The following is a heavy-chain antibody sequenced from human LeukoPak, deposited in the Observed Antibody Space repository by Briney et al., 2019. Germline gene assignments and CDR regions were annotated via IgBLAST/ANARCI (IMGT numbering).Heavy chain of an antibody. D-gene: IGHD6-25*01. CDR3: ARGAATAIYYYYYYMDV. Sequence: SQTLSLTCTVSGGSISSGSYYWSWIRQPAGKGLEWIGRIYTSGSTNYNPSLKSRVTISVDTSKNQFSLKLSSVTAADTAVYYCARGAATAIYYYYYYMDVWGKGTTVTVSS. V-gene: IGHV4-61*02. J-gene: IGHJ6*03. CDR2: IYTSGST. CDR1: GGSISSGSYY.